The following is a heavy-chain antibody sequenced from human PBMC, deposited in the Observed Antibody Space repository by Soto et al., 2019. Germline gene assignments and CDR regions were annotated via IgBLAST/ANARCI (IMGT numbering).Heavy chain of an antibody. CDR2: IDYSGSA. J-gene: IGHJ6*03. Sequence: PSETLSLTGTVPGGSISSYYWSWIRQPPGKGLEGIGYIDYSGSANYNPSLKRRVTISVDTSKNQCSLKLSSVTAAHTAVYYCARGAVKYCSSTSCYDYYYYYMDVWGKGTPVTVSS. D-gene: IGHD2-2*01. CDR3: ARGAVKYCSSTSCYDYYYYYMDV. CDR1: GGSISSYY. V-gene: IGHV4-59*12.